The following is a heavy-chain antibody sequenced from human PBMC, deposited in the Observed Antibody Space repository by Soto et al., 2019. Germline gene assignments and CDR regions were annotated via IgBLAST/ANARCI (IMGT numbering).Heavy chain of an antibody. CDR2: IRSTTGYR. CDR3: ARRGYTFGYDY. J-gene: IGHJ4*02. CDR1: GFTFSDSF. Sequence: GGSLRLSCVVSGFTFSDSFMSWIRQAPGKGLEWVSTIRSTTGYRNYGASVRGRFIVSSDNAAKTLSLEMNDLRAEDTGVYYCARRGYTFGYDYWGQGVLVTVSS. V-gene: IGHV3-11*06. D-gene: IGHD5-18*01.